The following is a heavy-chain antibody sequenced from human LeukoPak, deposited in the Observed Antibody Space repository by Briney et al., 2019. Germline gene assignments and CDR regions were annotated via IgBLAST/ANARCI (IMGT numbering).Heavy chain of an antibody. CDR2: MNPNSGNT. Sequence: GASVKVSCKASGYTFTSYDINWVRQTTGQGLEWMGWMNPNSGNTGYAQKFQGRVTMTRNTSISTAYMELSSLRSEDTAVCYCARVRGSWRPDDYWGQGTLVTVSS. V-gene: IGHV1-8*01. CDR3: ARVRGSWRPDDY. CDR1: GYTFTSYD. J-gene: IGHJ4*02. D-gene: IGHD2-15*01.